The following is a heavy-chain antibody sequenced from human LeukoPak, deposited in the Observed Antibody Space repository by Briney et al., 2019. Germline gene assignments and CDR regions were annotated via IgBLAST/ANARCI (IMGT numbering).Heavy chain of an antibody. CDR3: ARDHERYLLDFDK. J-gene: IGHJ4*02. D-gene: IGHD1-1*01. Sequence: PGGSLRLSCAASGFTFTNYWMHWVRQAPGKGLVWVSRINSYGSTTSYADSVKGRFTISRDNIKNTVYLQMNSLRAEDTAVYYCARDHERYLLDFDKGGQGTLVTVSS. CDR2: INSYGSTT. V-gene: IGHV3-74*01. CDR1: GFTFTNYW.